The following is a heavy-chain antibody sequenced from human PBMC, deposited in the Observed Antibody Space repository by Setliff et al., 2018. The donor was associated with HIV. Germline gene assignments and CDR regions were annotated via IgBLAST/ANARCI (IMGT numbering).Heavy chain of an antibody. CDR3: AKHGFERKSPYNWFDS. Sequence: GESLKISCKGFGYSFSDNWIGWVRQMPGKGLEWMGIIYPDDSATRYSPSFQGQVTISADKSINTAYMRWRSLRASDTAMYFCAKHGFERKSPYNWFDSWGQGTLVTVSS. J-gene: IGHJ5*01. CDR1: GYSFSDNW. D-gene: IGHD3-16*01. V-gene: IGHV5-51*01. CDR2: IYPDDSAT.